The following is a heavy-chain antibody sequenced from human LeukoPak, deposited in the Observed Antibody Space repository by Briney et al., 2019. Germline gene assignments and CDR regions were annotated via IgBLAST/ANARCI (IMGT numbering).Heavy chain of an antibody. CDR3: AKVLSGLRYFDWLSDAFDI. CDR1: GFTFSSYG. J-gene: IGHJ3*02. D-gene: IGHD3-9*01. Sequence: GGSLRLSCAASGFTFSSYGVHWVRQAPGKGLEWAAVISYDGSNKYCADSVKGRFTISRDNSKNTLYLQMNSLRAEDTAVYYCAKVLSGLRYFDWLSDAFDIWGQGTMVTVSS. CDR2: ISYDGSNK. V-gene: IGHV3-30*18.